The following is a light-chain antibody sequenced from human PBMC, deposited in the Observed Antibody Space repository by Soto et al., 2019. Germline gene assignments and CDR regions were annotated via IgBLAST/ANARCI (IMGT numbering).Light chain of an antibody. V-gene: IGKV3-11*01. Sequence: EIVMTQSPATLSVSPGEGATLSCRASQGIGDTLAWYQQKPGQTPRLLIYDTSIRATGVPARFSGSRSGADFTLTISSLEPEDFAVYYCQQRTNWPPKWTFGQGTKVDIK. CDR3: QQRTNWPPKWT. J-gene: IGKJ1*01. CDR2: DTS. CDR1: QGIGDT.